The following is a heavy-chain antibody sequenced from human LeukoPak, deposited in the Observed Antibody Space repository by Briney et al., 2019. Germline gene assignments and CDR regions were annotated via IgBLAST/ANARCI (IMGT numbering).Heavy chain of an antibody. CDR1: GGSISSSSYY. CDR3: ARSRITMVRGVIIFPRGDGMDV. Sequence: SETLSLTCTVSGGSISSSSYYWGWIRQPPGKGLEWIGSIYYSGSTYYNPSLKSRVTISVDTSKNQFSLKLSSVTAADTAVYYCARSRITMVRGVIIFPRGDGMDVWGRGTTVTVSS. D-gene: IGHD3-10*01. V-gene: IGHV4-39*01. J-gene: IGHJ6*02. CDR2: IYYSGST.